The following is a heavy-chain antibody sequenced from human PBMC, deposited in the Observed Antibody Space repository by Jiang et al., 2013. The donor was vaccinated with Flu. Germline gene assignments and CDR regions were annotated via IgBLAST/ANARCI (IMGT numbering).Heavy chain of an antibody. CDR3: AGHGGDDYVVWFGP. Sequence: GLVKPSGTLSLTCAVSGGSISSHKWWSWVRQPPGKGLEWIGEIYHSGSTNYNPSVKSRVTMSVDTSKNQLSLKLKSVTAADTAVYYCAGHGGDDYVVWFGPWGPGTLVTVSS. V-gene: IGHV4-4*02. J-gene: IGHJ5*02. CDR2: IYHSGST. D-gene: IGHD4-17*01. CDR1: GGSISSHKW.